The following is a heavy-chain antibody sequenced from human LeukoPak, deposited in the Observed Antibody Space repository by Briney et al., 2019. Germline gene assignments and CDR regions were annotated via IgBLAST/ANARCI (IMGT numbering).Heavy chain of an antibody. V-gene: IGHV4-39*01. CDR3: ARVDSAAGTVDY. D-gene: IGHD6-13*01. J-gene: IGHJ4*02. CDR1: GGSISSSSYY. CDR2: IYYSGSA. Sequence: SETLSLTCTVSGGSISSSSYYWGWIRQPPGKGLEWIGSIYYSGSAYYNPSLKSRVTISVDTSKNQFSLQLNSVTPEDTAVYYCARVDSAAGTVDYWGQGTLVTVSS.